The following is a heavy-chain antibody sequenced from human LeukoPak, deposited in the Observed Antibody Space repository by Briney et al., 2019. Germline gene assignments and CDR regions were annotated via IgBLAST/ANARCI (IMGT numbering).Heavy chain of an antibody. Sequence: ASVKVSCKASGYTFTTYVISWGRQATGQWLEWIAWINTYNGNTNYAQKLQGRVTMTTDTSTSTAYMELRSLRSDDTAVYYCAREGVAYSSGWYGYYFDYWGQGALVTVSS. CDR1: GYTFTTYV. CDR3: AREGVAYSSGWYGYYFDY. D-gene: IGHD6-19*01. CDR2: INTYNGNT. J-gene: IGHJ4*02. V-gene: IGHV1-18*01.